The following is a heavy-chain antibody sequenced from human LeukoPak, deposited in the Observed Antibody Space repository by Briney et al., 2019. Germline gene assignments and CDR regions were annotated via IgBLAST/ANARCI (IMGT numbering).Heavy chain of an antibody. D-gene: IGHD3-3*01. CDR2: IYTSGST. Sequence: PSETLSLTCTVSGGSISSYYWSWIRQPPGKGLEWIGRIYTSGSTNYNPSLKSRVTMSVDTSKNQFSLKLSSVTAADTAVYYCARDWLGGVYNWFDPWGQGTLVTVSS. CDR1: GGSISSYY. J-gene: IGHJ5*02. V-gene: IGHV4-4*07. CDR3: ARDWLGGVYNWFDP.